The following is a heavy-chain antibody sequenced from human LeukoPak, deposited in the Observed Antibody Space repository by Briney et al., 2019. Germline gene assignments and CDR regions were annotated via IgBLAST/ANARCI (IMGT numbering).Heavy chain of an antibody. Sequence: GASVKVSCKASGGTFSSYAISWARQAPGQGLEWMGGIIPIFGTANYAQKFQGRVTITADESTSTAYMELSSLRSEDTAVYYCAQGPDSSGFYYFDYWGQGTLVTVSS. CDR3: AQGPDSSGFYYFDY. V-gene: IGHV1-69*13. CDR2: IIPIFGTA. CDR1: GGTFSSYA. D-gene: IGHD6-19*01. J-gene: IGHJ4*02.